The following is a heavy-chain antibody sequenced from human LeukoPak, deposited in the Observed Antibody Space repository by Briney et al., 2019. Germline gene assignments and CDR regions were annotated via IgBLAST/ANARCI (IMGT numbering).Heavy chain of an antibody. Sequence: PGGSLRLSCAASGFTFSSYVMGWVRQAPGKGLEWLSAITGTGGVTYYADSVKGHFTISRDSSKTTLYLQMNSLRAEDTAVYYCAKEVSGSGSYYGGNDYWGQGTLVIVSS. D-gene: IGHD3-10*01. V-gene: IGHV3-23*01. CDR2: ITGTGGVT. J-gene: IGHJ4*02. CDR1: GFTFSSYV. CDR3: AKEVSGSGSYYGGNDY.